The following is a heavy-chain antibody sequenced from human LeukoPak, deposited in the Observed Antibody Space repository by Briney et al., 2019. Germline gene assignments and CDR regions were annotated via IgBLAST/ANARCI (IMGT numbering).Heavy chain of an antibody. CDR2: ISSSSSPI. V-gene: IGHV3-48*01. D-gene: IGHD6-13*01. CDR1: GFTFSSYS. J-gene: IGHJ4*02. Sequence: GGSLRLSCAASGFTFSSYSMNWVRQAPGKGLEWVSYISSSSSPIYADSVKGRFTISRDNAKNSLYLQMNSLRVEDTAVYYCARGRAAAGTSSRGIDYWGQGTLVTVSS. CDR3: ARGRAAAGTSSRGIDY.